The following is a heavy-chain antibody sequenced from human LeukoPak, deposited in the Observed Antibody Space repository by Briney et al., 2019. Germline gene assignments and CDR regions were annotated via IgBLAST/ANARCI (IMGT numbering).Heavy chain of an antibody. V-gene: IGHV3-15*01. CDR3: TTRYCSGGSCKVDY. CDR1: VFTFSNAW. CDR2: IKSKTGGGTT. D-gene: IGHD2-15*01. Sequence: GWSLRLSRAASVFTFSNAWMSWVRQAPGKGVEWVGRIKSKTGGGTTDYAAPVKARFNISRDDSKNTLYLQMNSLKTEDTAVYYCTTRYCSGGSCKVDYWGQGTLVTVSS. J-gene: IGHJ4*02.